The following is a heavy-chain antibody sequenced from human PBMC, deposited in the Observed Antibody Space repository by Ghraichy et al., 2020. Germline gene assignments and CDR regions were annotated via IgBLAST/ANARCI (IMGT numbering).Heavy chain of an antibody. J-gene: IGHJ6*02. Sequence: GGSLRLSCAASGFTFSNAWMSWVRQAPGKGLEWVGRIKSKTDGGTTDYAAPVKGRFTISRDDSKNTLYLQMNSLKTEDTAVYYCTTRRLGYCSGGSCYSSYGMDVWGQGTTVTVSS. D-gene: IGHD2-15*01. CDR3: TTRRLGYCSGGSCYSSYGMDV. CDR1: GFTFSNAW. V-gene: IGHV3-15*01. CDR2: IKSKTDGGTT.